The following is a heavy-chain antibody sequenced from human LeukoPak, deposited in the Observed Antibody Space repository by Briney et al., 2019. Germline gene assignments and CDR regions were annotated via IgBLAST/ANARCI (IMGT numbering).Heavy chain of an antibody. V-gene: IGHV1-69*13. CDR3: ALSRFLELNFDP. CDR2: IIPIFGTA. J-gene: IGHJ5*02. CDR1: GGTFSSYA. Sequence: SVKVSCKASGGTFSSYAISWVRQAPGQGLEWMGGIIPIFGTANYAQKFQGRVTITADESTSAAYMELSSLRSEDTAVYYCALSRFLELNFDPWGQGTLVTVSS. D-gene: IGHD3-3*01.